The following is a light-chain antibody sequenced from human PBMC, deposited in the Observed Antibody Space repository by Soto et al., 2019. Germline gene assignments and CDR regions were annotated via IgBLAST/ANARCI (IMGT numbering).Light chain of an antibody. CDR3: QQYGSSPLVT. J-gene: IGKJ1*01. CDR1: QSVSSSY. V-gene: IGKV3-20*01. Sequence: EIVLTQSPGTLSLSPGERATRSCRASQSVSSSYLAWYQQKPGQAPRLLIYGASSRATGIPDRFSGSGSGTDFTLTISRLEPEDFAVYYCQQYGSSPLVTFGQGTKV. CDR2: GAS.